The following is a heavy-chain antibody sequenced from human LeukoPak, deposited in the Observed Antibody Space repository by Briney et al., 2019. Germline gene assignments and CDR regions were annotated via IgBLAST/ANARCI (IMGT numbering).Heavy chain of an antibody. V-gene: IGHV3-23*01. CDR2: IGGRGGST. Sequence: QPGGSLRLSRAASGFIFSNYAMSWARHAPGKGLEWDSAIGGRGGSTYYADSVKGRFTISRDNSKNTLYLQMNSLRAEDTAVYYCARWGTGGYSSGWYHYYYGMDVWGQGTTVTVSS. D-gene: IGHD6-19*01. CDR3: ARWGTGGYSSGWYHYYYGMDV. CDR1: GFIFSNYA. J-gene: IGHJ6*02.